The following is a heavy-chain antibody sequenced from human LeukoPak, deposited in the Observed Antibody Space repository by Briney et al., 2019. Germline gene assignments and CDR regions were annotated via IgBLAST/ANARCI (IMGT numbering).Heavy chain of an antibody. V-gene: IGHV4-38-2*01. D-gene: IGHD6-13*01. CDR1: GYSISSGYY. J-gene: IGHJ4*02. Sequence: SETLSLTCAVSGYSISSGYYWGWIRQPPGKGLEWIGSIYHSGSTYYNPSLKGRVTISVDTSKNQFSLKLSSVTAADTAVYYCARRDSSSWIDYWGQGTLVTVSS. CDR3: ARRDSSSWIDY. CDR2: IYHSGST.